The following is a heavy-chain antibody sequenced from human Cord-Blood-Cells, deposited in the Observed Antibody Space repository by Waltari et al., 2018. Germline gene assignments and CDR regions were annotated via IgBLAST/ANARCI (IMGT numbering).Heavy chain of an antibody. D-gene: IGHD7-27*01. CDR3: ARAEFTGVDWYFDL. CDR2: ISPIVGTA. J-gene: IGHJ2*01. V-gene: IGHV1-69*01. CDR1: GGTFSSDA. Sequence: QVQLVQSGAEVKKPGSSVQVSCKASGGTFSSDAISWVRQAPGQGLEWRGVISPIVGTANYAQKFQGRVTMTADESTSTAYMELSSLRSEDTAVYYCARAEFTGVDWYFDLWGRGTLVTVSS.